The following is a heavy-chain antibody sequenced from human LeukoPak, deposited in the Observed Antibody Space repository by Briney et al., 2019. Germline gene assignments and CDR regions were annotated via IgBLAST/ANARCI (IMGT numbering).Heavy chain of an antibody. CDR2: IYSGGST. V-gene: IGHV3-53*01. CDR1: GFTVSINY. J-gene: IGHJ4*02. D-gene: IGHD2-15*01. CDR3: AKGSASARPYYFDY. Sequence: PGGSLRLSCAASGFTVSINYMSWVRQAPGKGLEWVSVIYSGGSTYHADSVKGRFTISRDNSKNTLYLQMNSLRVEDTAVYYCAKGSASARPYYFDYWGQGTLVTVSS.